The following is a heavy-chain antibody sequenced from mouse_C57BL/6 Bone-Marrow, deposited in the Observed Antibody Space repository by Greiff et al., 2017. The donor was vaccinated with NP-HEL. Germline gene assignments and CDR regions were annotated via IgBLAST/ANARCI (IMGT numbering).Heavy chain of an antibody. J-gene: IGHJ2*01. CDR2: IRSKRNNYAT. D-gene: IGHD2-3*01. V-gene: IGHV10-1*01. CDR3: VRQGYDGYYLDY. CDR1: GFSFNTYA. Sequence: EVKLMESGGGLVQPKGSLKLSCAASGFSFNTYAMNWVRQAPGTGLEWVARIRSKRNNYATYYADSLKDRFTISRDDSESMLYLQMNNLKTEDTAMYYCVRQGYDGYYLDYWGQGTTLTVSS.